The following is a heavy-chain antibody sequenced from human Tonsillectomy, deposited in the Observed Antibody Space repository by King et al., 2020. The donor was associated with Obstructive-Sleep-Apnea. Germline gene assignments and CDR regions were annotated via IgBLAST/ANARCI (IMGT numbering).Heavy chain of an antibody. J-gene: IGHJ4*02. D-gene: IGHD6-6*01. V-gene: IGHV3-7*01. CDR1: GFSYSEYW. CDR2: KNQEGSEK. Sequence: DVQLVQSGGTLVQPGGSLRLSWVASGFSYSEYWMSWVRQAPGEGLEWVANKNQEGSEKHYVDAVKGRFTISRDNAKNSVYLQMNSLRAEDTAVYYCARSIALGYWGQGTLVTVSS. CDR3: ARSIALGY.